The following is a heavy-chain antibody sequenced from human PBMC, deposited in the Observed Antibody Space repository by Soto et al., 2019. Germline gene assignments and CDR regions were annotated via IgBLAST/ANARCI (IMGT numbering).Heavy chain of an antibody. CDR3: ARDYPYYYDSSGYYYHYYYGMDV. CDR2: ISAYNGNT. CDR1: GYTFTSYG. V-gene: IGHV1-18*01. J-gene: IGHJ6*02. Sequence: ASVKVSCKASGYTFTSYGISWVRRAPGQGLEWMGWISAYNGNTNYAQKLQGRVTMTTDTSTSTAYMELRSLRSDDTAVYYCARDYPYYYDSSGYYYHYYYGMDVWGQGTTVTVSS. D-gene: IGHD3-22*01.